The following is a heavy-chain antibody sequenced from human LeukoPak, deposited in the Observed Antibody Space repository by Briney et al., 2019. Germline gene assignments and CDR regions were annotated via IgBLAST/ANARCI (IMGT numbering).Heavy chain of an antibody. CDR1: GGSFSGYY. V-gene: IGHV4-34*01. Sequence: PSETLSLTCAVYGGSFSGYYWSWIRQPPGKGLEWIGEINHSGSTNYNPSLKSRVTISVDTSKNQFSLKLSSVTAADTAVYYCARHCSSTSCSYYYYYYGIDVWGQGTTVTVSS. CDR3: ARHCSSTSCSYYYYYYGIDV. D-gene: IGHD2-2*01. CDR2: INHSGST. J-gene: IGHJ6*02.